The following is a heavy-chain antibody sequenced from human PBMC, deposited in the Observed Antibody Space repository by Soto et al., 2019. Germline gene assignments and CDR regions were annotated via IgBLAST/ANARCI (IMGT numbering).Heavy chain of an antibody. CDR1: GGSISSYY. D-gene: IGHD6-19*01. Sequence: QVQLQESGPGLVKPSETLSLTCTVSGGSISSYYWSWIRQPPGKGLEWIGYIYYSGSTNYNPSLKSTLTISVETSKNQISLKLRSVTAADTAVYYCARQVGGWAPWYFDYWGQGTLVTVSS. V-gene: IGHV4-59*08. J-gene: IGHJ4*02. CDR3: ARQVGGWAPWYFDY. CDR2: IYYSGST.